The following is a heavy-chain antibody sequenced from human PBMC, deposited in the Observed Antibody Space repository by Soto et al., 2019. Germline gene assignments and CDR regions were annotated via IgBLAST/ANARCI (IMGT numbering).Heavy chain of an antibody. CDR3: ARDIAYYHDDRGYSNFVY. D-gene: IGHD3-22*01. Sequence: QVQLVQSGTEVKRPGASVKVSCRVAGYTFTGYGISWMRQAPGQGLEWMGWVSGSNGDTKYVENYQGRVTMTIDTSTSTAYMELRSLRSDDTAVYYCARDIAYYHDDRGYSNFVYWGQGTLVTVSP. V-gene: IGHV1-18*01. CDR2: VSGSNGDT. J-gene: IGHJ4*02. CDR1: GYTFTGYG.